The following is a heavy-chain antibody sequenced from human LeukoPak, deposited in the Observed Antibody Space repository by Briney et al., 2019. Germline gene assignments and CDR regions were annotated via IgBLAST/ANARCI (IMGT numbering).Heavy chain of an antibody. CDR2: ISGSGGST. V-gene: IGHV3-23*01. J-gene: IGHJ4*02. CDR1: GFTFSSYA. CDR3: AKPRYDILTGWNDY. D-gene: IGHD3-9*01. Sequence: GGSLRLSCAASGFTFSSYAMSWVRQAPGKGLEWVSAISGSGGSTYYADSVKGRFTISRDYSKNTLYLQMNSLRAEDTAVYYCAKPRYDILTGWNDYWGQGTLVTVSS.